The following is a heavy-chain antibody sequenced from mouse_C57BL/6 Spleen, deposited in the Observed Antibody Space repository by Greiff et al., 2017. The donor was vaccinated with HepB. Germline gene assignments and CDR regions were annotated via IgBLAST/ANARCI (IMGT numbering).Heavy chain of an antibody. CDR3: ARGNYGSGGVWYVDV. J-gene: IGHJ1*03. V-gene: IGHV1-53*01. D-gene: IGHD1-1*01. Sequence: QVQLQQPGTELVKPGASVKLSCKASGYTFTSYWMHWVKQRPGQGLEWIGNINPSNGGTNYNEKFKSKATLTVDKSSSTAYMELSSLTSEDSAVYYCARGNYGSGGVWYVDVGGTGTTLTVSS. CDR2: INPSNGGT. CDR1: GYTFTSYW.